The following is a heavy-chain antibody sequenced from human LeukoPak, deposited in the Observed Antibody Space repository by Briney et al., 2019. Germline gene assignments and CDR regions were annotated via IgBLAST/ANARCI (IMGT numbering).Heavy chain of an antibody. D-gene: IGHD7-27*01. CDR2: IYDGGTT. Sequence: GGSLRLSCAAYGFTVSSSYMSWVRQAPGKGLEWVSSIYDGGTTHHADSLKGRFTISRDNSKNTLYLQTNSLTADDTAVYYCAVRAELGRGFDYWGQGTLVTVSS. CDR3: AVRAELGRGFDY. J-gene: IGHJ4*02. CDR1: GFTVSSSY. V-gene: IGHV3-66*01.